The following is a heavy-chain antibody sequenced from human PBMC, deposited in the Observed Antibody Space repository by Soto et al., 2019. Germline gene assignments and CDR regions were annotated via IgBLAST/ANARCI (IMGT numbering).Heavy chain of an antibody. V-gene: IGHV3-48*03. CDR3: AREGYYYFDY. CDR1: GFTFSSYE. Sequence: EVQLVESGGGLVQPGGSLRLSCAGSGFTFSSYEMHWVRQAPGKGLEWFSYFSPRGSTIYYADSVNGRFNISRDSVKDSLYLQMTTLRAEVKAIYFCAREGYYYFDYWCQGTLVSVST. CDR2: FSPRGSTI. D-gene: IGHD1-1*01. J-gene: IGHJ4*02.